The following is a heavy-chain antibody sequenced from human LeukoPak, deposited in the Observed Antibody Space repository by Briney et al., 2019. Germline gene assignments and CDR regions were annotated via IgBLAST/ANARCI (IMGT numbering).Heavy chain of an antibody. CDR1: GYTFTSYG. D-gene: IGHD6-19*01. J-gene: IGHJ4*02. Sequence: AAVKVSCKASGYTFTSYGISWVRQAPGQGLEWMGWISAYNGNTNYAQKLQGRVTMTTDTSTSTAYMELRSLRSDDTAVYYCARDFRTYSSGWYDGYWGQGTLVTVSS. CDR2: ISAYNGNT. V-gene: IGHV1-18*01. CDR3: ARDFRTYSSGWYDGY.